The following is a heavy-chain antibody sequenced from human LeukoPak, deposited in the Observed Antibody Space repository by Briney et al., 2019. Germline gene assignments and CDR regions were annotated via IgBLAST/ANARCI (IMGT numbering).Heavy chain of an antibody. V-gene: IGHV4-39*01. Sequence: PSETLSLTCTVSGGSISSVTDYWGWIRQPPGKGLEWIGFVYYTGSNYNNPSLKRRVTLSVDTSKNQFALKLSSVTAADTAVYYCARHERTSYCNGGSCELLDDWGQGTLVTVSS. D-gene: IGHD2-15*01. CDR3: ARHERTSYCNGGSCELLDD. CDR1: GGSISSVTDY. CDR2: VYYTGSN. J-gene: IGHJ4*02.